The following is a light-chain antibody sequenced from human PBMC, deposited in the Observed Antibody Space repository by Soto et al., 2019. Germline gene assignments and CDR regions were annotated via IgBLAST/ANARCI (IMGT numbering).Light chain of an antibody. CDR2: EVI. CDR3: SSYRSSNVI. J-gene: IGLJ2*01. Sequence: QSALTQPVSVSGSPGQSITISCIGTSSDVGGSNYVSWYQQHPGKAPKLIIFEVIYRPSGVSNRFSGSKSGNTASLTISGLQAEDEADYYCSSYRSSNVIFGGGTKVTVL. CDR1: SSDVGGSNY. V-gene: IGLV2-14*01.